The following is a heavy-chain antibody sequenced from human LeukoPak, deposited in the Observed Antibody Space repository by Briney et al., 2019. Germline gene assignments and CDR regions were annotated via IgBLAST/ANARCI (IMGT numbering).Heavy chain of an antibody. J-gene: IGHJ4*02. D-gene: IGHD3-10*01. CDR2: INPNSGGT. Sequence: ASVKVSCKASGYTFTSYGISWVRQAPGQGLEWMGWINPNSGGTNYAQKFQGRVTVTRDTSISTAYMELSRLRSDDTAVYYCARLMVRGVIISNFDYWGQGTLVTVSS. V-gene: IGHV1-2*02. CDR1: GYTFTSYG. CDR3: ARLMVRGVIISNFDY.